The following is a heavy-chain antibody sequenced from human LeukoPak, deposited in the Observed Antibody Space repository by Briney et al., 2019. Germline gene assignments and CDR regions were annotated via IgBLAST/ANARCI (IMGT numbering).Heavy chain of an antibody. V-gene: IGHV4-38-2*01. Sequence: SETLSLTCAVSGYSISSGYYWGWIRQPPGKGLEWIGSIYYSGSTYYNPSLKSRVTISVDTSKNQFSLKLSSVTAADTAVHYCARAFNPNYYDSSGHFNWFDPGGQGTLVTVSS. CDR1: GYSISSGYY. D-gene: IGHD3-22*01. J-gene: IGHJ5*02. CDR2: IYYSGST. CDR3: ARAFNPNYYDSSGHFNWFDP.